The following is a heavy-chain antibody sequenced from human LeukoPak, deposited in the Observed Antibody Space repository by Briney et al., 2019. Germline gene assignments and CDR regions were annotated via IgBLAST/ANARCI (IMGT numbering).Heavy chain of an antibody. D-gene: IGHD3-16*01. CDR1: GFTFSSYE. CDR2: ISSSGSTI. J-gene: IGHJ4*02. Sequence: GGSLRLSCAASGFTFSSYEMNWVRQAPGKGLEWVSYISSSGSTIYYADSVKGRFTISRDNAKNSLYLQMNSLRAEDTAVYYCARGRGGERGNYFDYWGQGTLVTVSS. V-gene: IGHV3-48*03. CDR3: ARGRGGERGNYFDY.